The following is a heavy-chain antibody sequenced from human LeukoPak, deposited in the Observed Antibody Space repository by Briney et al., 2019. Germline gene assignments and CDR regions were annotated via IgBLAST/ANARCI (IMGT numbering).Heavy chain of an antibody. J-gene: IGHJ4*02. Sequence: ASVKVSCKGSGYIFTGHLIHWVRQAPGQGLEWMGIINPSGGSTSYAQKFQGRVTMTRDTSTSTVYMELSSLRSEDTAVYYCAREVFCDSSGCPFDYWGQGTLVTVSS. D-gene: IGHD3-22*01. V-gene: IGHV1-46*01. CDR3: AREVFCDSSGCPFDY. CDR2: INPSGGST. CDR1: GYIFTGHL.